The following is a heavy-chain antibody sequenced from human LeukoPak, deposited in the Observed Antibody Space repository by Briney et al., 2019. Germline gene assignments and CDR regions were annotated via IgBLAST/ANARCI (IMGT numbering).Heavy chain of an antibody. D-gene: IGHD3-22*01. V-gene: IGHV3-30*05. CDR2: ISYDGSYS. J-gene: IGHJ4*02. CDR1: GLTFGMSG. Sequence: GGSLRLSCTLSGLTFGMSGKLCLRQAPGKGLEWVALISYDGSYSHCADSVKGRFTISRDNSKNTLYLQMDSLRAEGTAVYYLAKGGDSSCWSYFDYWGQGTLVTVPS. CDR3: AKGGDSSCWSYFDY.